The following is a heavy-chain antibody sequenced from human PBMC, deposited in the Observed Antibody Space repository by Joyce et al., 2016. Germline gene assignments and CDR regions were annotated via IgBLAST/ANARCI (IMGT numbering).Heavy chain of an antibody. J-gene: IGHJ4*02. CDR3: ARTRGRMFDY. V-gene: IGHV3-53*01. CDR2: IYSGGTT. D-gene: IGHD3-10*01. CDR1: GFTVSLNY. Sequence: EVQLVESGGGLIQSGGSLRLSCAASGFTVSLNYMSWVRQAPGKGLEVVSIIYSGGTTQYADSVKGRFTISRDDSKNRVYLQINSLRVDDTAVYHCARTRGRMFDYWGQGTPVTVSS.